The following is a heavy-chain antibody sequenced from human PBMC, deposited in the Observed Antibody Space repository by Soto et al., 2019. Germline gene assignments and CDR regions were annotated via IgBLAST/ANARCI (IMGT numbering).Heavy chain of an antibody. V-gene: IGHV1-18*04. J-gene: IGHJ5*02. Sequence: QVQLVQSGAEVKKPGASVKVSCKASGYTFTSYGISWVRQAPGQGLEWMGWISAYNGNTNYAQKLQGRVTMTTDTATSTAYMELRGLRSDDTAGYYCARAFYGGNSNNWFDPWGQGTLVTVSS. CDR1: GYTFTSYG. D-gene: IGHD4-17*01. CDR2: ISAYNGNT. CDR3: ARAFYGGNSNNWFDP.